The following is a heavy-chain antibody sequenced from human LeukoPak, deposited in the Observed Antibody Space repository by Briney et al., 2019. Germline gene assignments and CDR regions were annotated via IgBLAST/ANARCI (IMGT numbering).Heavy chain of an antibody. J-gene: IGHJ6*02. D-gene: IGHD2-21*02. Sequence: PGGSLRLSCAASGFTFSSYAMHWVRQAPGKGREGGAVISYDGSNKYYADSVKGRFTISRDNSKNTLYLQMNSLRAEDTAVYYCARGGYCGGDCYLYYYYYGMDVWGQGTTVTVSS. V-gene: IGHV3-30-3*01. CDR1: GFTFSSYA. CDR2: ISYDGSNK. CDR3: ARGGYCGGDCYLYYYYYGMDV.